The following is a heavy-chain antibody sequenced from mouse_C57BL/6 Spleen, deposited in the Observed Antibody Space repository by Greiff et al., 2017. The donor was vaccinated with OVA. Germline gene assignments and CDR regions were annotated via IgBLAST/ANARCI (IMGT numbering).Heavy chain of an antibody. CDR1: GYTFTDHT. J-gene: IGHJ2*01. Sequence: QVTLKESDAELVKPGASVKISCKVSGYTFTDHTIHWMKQRPEQGLEWIGYIYPRDGSTKYNEKFKGKATLTADKSSSTAYMQLNSLTSEDSAVYFCANYYGSSYGYFDYWGQGTTLTVSS. CDR2: IYPRDGST. CDR3: ANYYGSSYGYFDY. V-gene: IGHV1-78*01. D-gene: IGHD1-1*01.